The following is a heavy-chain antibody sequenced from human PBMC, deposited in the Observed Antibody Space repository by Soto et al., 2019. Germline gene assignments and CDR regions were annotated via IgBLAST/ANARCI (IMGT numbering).Heavy chain of an antibody. J-gene: IGHJ5*02. D-gene: IGHD4-17*01. CDR1: GGTFSSYT. V-gene: IGHV1-69*02. CDR2: IIPILGIA. CDR3: ARGRDYGDYPNWFDP. Sequence: QVQLVQSGAAVKKPGSSVKVSCKASGGTFSSYTISWVRQAPGQGLEWMGRIIPILGIANYAQKFQGRVTITADKSTSTAYMELSSLRSEDTAVYYCARGRDYGDYPNWFDPWGQGTLVTVSS.